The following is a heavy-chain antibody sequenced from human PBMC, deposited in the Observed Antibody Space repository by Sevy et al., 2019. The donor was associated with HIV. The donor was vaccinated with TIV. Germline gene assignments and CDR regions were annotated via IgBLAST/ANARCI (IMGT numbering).Heavy chain of an antibody. J-gene: IGHJ3*02. CDR2: IYATGST. V-gene: IGHV4-4*07. CDR3: AGPRFISVSADAFDI. Sequence: SETLSLTCTVSDVSISNFYCNWIRQPAGKGLEWIGRIYATGSTNYNPSLKSRVSMSVDTSKNEFSLKLNSVTAADTAVYYCAGPRFISVSADAFDIWGQWTMVTVSS. D-gene: IGHD6-19*01. CDR1: DVSISNFY.